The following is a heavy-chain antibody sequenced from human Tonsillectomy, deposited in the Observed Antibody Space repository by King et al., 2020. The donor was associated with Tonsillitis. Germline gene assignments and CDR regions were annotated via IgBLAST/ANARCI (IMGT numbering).Heavy chain of an antibody. CDR1: GFTFSSYA. Sequence: VQLVESGGGVVQPGRSLRLSCAASGFTFSSYAMHWVRQAPGKGLEWVAVISYDGSNKYYADYVKGRFTISRDNSKNTLYLHMNSLRAEDTAVYYCARDLSLLWFGELSDWGQGTLVTVSS. D-gene: IGHD3-10*01. CDR3: ARDLSLLWFGELSD. CDR2: ISYDGSNK. J-gene: IGHJ4*02. V-gene: IGHV3-30*04.